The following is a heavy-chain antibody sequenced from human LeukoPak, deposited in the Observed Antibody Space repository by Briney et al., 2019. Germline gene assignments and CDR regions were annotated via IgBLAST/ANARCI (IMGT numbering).Heavy chain of an antibody. V-gene: IGHV3-7*01. Sequence: GGSLRLSCAVSGFTFSDYCMTWVRQTPGKGLEWVANIRQDGRDETYVNSVKGRFTISRDNAKSLLFLQMNSLRAEDTAVYYCASSDYFGSGRGGFSPSDYWGQGTLVTVSS. J-gene: IGHJ4*02. D-gene: IGHD3-10*01. CDR2: IRQDGRDE. CDR3: ASSDYFGSGRGGFSPSDY. CDR1: GFTFSDYC.